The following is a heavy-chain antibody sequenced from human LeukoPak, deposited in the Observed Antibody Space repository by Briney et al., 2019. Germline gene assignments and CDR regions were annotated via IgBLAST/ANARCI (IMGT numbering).Heavy chain of an antibody. V-gene: IGHV3-9*01. CDR2: ISWNSGSI. CDR1: GFTFDDYA. J-gene: IGHJ4*02. Sequence: PGGSLRLSCAASGFTFDDYAMHWVRQAPGKGLEWVSGISWNSGSIGYADSVKGRFTISRDNAKNSLYLQMNSLRAEDTALYYCAMGLMVRGVIITSFDYWGQGTLVTVSS. D-gene: IGHD3-10*01. CDR3: AMGLMVRGVIITSFDY.